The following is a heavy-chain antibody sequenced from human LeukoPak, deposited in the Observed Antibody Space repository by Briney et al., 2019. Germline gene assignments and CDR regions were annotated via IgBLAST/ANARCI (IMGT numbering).Heavy chain of an antibody. CDR1: GYPIDSAYY. CDR2: LYHPDST. Sequence: SETLSLTCAVSGYPIDSAYYWVWVRQPPGKGLEWIGSLYHPDSTYYNPSLESRVTMSVDTSRNQFSLKLSFVTAADTAVYYCARQYDSYFYYYLDLWGTGTTVTVSS. J-gene: IGHJ6*03. V-gene: IGHV4-38-2*01. D-gene: IGHD2-2*01. CDR3: ARQYDSYFYYYLDL.